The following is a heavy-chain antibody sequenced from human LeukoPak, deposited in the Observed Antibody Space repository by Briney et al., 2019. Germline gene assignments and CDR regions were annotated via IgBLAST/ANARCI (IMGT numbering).Heavy chain of an antibody. V-gene: IGHV3-48*02. CDR2: ISSSSSTI. D-gene: IGHD2-15*01. Sequence: GGSLRLSCAVSGFTFSIYSMNWVRQAPGKGLEWVSYISSSSSTIYYADSVKGRFTISRDNAKNSVYLQMNSLRDEDTAVYYCARGDYCSASSCLMDVWGQGTTVTVSS. CDR1: GFTFSIYS. J-gene: IGHJ6*02. CDR3: ARGDYCSASSCLMDV.